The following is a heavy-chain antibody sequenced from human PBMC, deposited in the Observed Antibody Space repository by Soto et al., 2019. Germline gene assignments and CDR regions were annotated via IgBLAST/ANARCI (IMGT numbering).Heavy chain of an antibody. V-gene: IGHV4-31*03. J-gene: IGHJ4*02. CDR3: ASGPPLGC. CDR1: GGSISSDGYY. CDR2: IYYSGST. Sequence: QVQLQESGPGLVKPSQTLSLTCTVSGGSISSDGYYWSWIRPHPGKGLEWIGYIYYSGSTYYNPSSKSRVTMSVDTSENPFSLKLRSVTAADTAVYYCASGPPLGCWGQGTLFTVSS.